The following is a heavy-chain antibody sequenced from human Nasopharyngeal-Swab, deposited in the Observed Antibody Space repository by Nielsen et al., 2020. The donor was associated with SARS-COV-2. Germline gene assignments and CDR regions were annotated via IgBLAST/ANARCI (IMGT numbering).Heavy chain of an antibody. V-gene: IGHV3-30-3*01. CDR3: ARSGSGSYYGQFDP. CDR1: GFTFSSYA. J-gene: IGHJ5*02. CDR2: ISYDGSNK. D-gene: IGHD3-10*01. Sequence: GESLKIFCAASGFTFSSYAMHWVRQAPGKGLEWVAVISYDGSNKYYADSVKGRFTISRDNSKNTLYLQMNSLRAEDTAVYYCARSGSGSYYGQFDPWGQGTLVTVSS.